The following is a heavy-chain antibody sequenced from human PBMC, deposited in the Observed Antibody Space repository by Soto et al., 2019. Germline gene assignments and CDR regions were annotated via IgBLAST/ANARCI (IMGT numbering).Heavy chain of an antibody. V-gene: IGHV1-2*02. J-gene: IGHJ5*02. CDR1: GYTFTGYY. Sequence: AAVKVSCKASGYTFTGYYMHWVRHAPGQGLEWMGWINPNSGGTNYAQKFQGRVTMTRDTSISTAYMELSRLRSDDTAVYYCASGGPIAARPWFDPWGQGTLVTVSS. CDR3: ASGGPIAARPWFDP. D-gene: IGHD6-6*01. CDR2: INPNSGGT.